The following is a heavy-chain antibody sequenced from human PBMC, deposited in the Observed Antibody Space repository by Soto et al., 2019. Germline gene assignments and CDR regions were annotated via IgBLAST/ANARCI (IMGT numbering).Heavy chain of an antibody. Sequence: QVQLQESGPGLVKPSETLSLTCTVSGGSVSSGSYYWSWIRQPPGKGLEWIGYVFYPGSTNYNPSLTLPVTISVATSKTQFSLKLSSVTAADTAVYYCAREGRAVNWFDPWGQGTLVTVSS. CDR2: VFYPGST. CDR1: GGSVSSGSYY. V-gene: IGHV4-61*01. J-gene: IGHJ5*02. CDR3: AREGRAVNWFDP.